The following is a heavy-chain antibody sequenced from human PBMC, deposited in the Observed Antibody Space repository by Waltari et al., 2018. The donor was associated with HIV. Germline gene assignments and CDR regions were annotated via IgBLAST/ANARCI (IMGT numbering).Heavy chain of an antibody. D-gene: IGHD2-2*02. Sequence: QVQLQQWGAGLLKPSETLSLTCAVYGGSFSGYYWSWIRQPPGKGLEWIGEINHSGSTNYNPSLKSRVTISVDTSKNQFSLKLSSVTAADTAVYYCARTPAVPAAISWFDPWGQGTLVTVSS. J-gene: IGHJ5*02. CDR3: ARTPAVPAAISWFDP. V-gene: IGHV4-34*01. CDR2: INHSGST. CDR1: GGSFSGYY.